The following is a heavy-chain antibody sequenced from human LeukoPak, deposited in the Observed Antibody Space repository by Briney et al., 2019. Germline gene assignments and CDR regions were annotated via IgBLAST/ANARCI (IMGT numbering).Heavy chain of an antibody. V-gene: IGHV3-30*18. Sequence: GGSLRLSCAASGFTFSSYGMHWVRQATGKGLEWVAVISYDGSNKYYADSVKGRFTISRDNSKNTLYLQMNSLRAEDTAVYYCAKGLVAGTEGGDYWGQGTLVTVSS. CDR2: ISYDGSNK. CDR1: GFTFSSYG. D-gene: IGHD6-19*01. J-gene: IGHJ4*02. CDR3: AKGLVAGTEGGDY.